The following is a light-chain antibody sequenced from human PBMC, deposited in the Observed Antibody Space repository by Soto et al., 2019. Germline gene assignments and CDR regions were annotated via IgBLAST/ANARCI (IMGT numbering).Light chain of an antibody. V-gene: IGLV2-14*01. CDR3: SSYTRSSVPYV. J-gene: IGLJ1*01. CDR2: EVN. CDR1: SSDVGDYRY. Sequence: QSVLTQPASVSGSPGQSSTISCTGTSSDVGDYRYVSWYQQHPGKAPKLMIYEVNNRPSGVSNRFSGSKSGNTASLTISGLQAEDEADYYCSSYTRSSVPYVFGTGTKVTVL.